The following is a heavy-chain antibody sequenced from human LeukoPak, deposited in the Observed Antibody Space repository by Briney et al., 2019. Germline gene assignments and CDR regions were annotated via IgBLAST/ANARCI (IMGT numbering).Heavy chain of an antibody. J-gene: IGHJ6*02. D-gene: IGHD6-19*01. CDR3: GRPTKYWLVRGNGVDV. CDR1: GFSFSGYA. CDR2: IDAGGGGT. Sequence: GGSLRLSCAASGFSFSGYAMTWVRQAPGKGLEWVSSIDAGGGGTYHSDSVKGRFTISRDNSMNTLYLQMNSLRADDTAVYYCGRPTKYWLVRGNGVDVWGQGTTVTVSS. V-gene: IGHV3-23*01.